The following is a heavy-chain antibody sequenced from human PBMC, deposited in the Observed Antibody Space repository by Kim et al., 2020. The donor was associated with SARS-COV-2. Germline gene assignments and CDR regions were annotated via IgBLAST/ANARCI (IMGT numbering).Heavy chain of an antibody. J-gene: IGHJ4*02. Sequence: SVKVSCKASGGTFSSYAISWVRQAPGQGLEWMGGIIPIFGTANYAQKVQGRVTITADESTSTAYMELSSLRSEDTAVYYCASWDDSKVGGGDYWGQGTLVTVSS. CDR1: GGTFSSYA. D-gene: IGHD3-22*01. CDR3: ASWDDSKVGGGDY. V-gene: IGHV1-69*13. CDR2: IIPIFGTA.